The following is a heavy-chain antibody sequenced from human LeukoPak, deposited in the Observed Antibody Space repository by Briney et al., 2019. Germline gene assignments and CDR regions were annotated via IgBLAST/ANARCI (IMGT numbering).Heavy chain of an antibody. J-gene: IGHJ5*02. D-gene: IGHD2-2*02. V-gene: IGHV1-18*01. CDR1: GYTFTSYG. CDR2: ISAYNGNT. CDR3: ARELKGDYCSSTSCYTGNWFDP. Sequence: ASVKVSCKASGYTFTSYGISWVRQAPGQGLEWMGWISAYNGNTNYAQKLQGRVTMTTDTATSTAYMELRSLRSDVTAVYYCARELKGDYCSSTSCYTGNWFDPWGQGTLVTVSS.